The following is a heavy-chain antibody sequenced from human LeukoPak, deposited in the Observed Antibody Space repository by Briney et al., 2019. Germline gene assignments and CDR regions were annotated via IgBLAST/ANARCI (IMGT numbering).Heavy chain of an antibody. J-gene: IGHJ4*02. CDR2: ISGSGSTI. D-gene: IGHD3-10*01. CDR1: GFTFSSYE. V-gene: IGHV3-48*03. CDR3: ARYYGVDIDY. Sequence: GGSLRLSCAASGFTFSSYEMNWVRQAPGKGLEWVSYISGSGSTIYYADPVKGRFTISRDNAKNSLYLQMNSLRAEATAVYYCARYYGVDIDYWGQATLVTVSS.